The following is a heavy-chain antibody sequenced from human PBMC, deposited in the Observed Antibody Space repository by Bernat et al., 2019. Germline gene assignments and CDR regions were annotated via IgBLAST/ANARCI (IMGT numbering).Heavy chain of an antibody. V-gene: IGHV3-74*01. CDR3: AREHPLFSGSYGGIFDY. CDR2: INSDGSST. D-gene: IGHD1-26*01. Sequence: EVQLVESGGGLVQPGGSLRLSCAASGFTFSSYWMHWVRQAPGKGLVWVSRINSDGSSTSYADSVKGRFTISRDNAKNTLYLQMNSLRAEDTAVYYCAREHPLFSGSYGGIFDYWGQGTLVTVSS. CDR1: GFTFSSYW. J-gene: IGHJ4*02.